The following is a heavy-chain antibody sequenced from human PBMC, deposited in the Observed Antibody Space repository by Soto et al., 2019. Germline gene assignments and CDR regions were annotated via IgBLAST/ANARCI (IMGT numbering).Heavy chain of an antibody. V-gene: IGHV1-69*13. CDR1: GGTFSCYA. J-gene: IGHJ6*02. CDR3: ARNARFRCISTSCKDYYYYYGMDV. Sequence: ASVKVSCKASGGTFSCYAICWVRQAPGQGLEWMGGIIPIFGTANYAQKFQGRVTITADESTSTAYMELSSLRSEDTAVYYCARNARFRCISTSCKDYYYYYGMDVWGQGTTVTVSS. D-gene: IGHD2-2*01. CDR2: IIPIFGTA.